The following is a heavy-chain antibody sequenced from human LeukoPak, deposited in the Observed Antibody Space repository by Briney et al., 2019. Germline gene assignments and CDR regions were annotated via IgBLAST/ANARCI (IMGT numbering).Heavy chain of an antibody. J-gene: IGHJ3*01. CDR1: GFTFSTYE. Sequence: PGGSLRLSSAASGFTFSTYEMNWVRQAPGKGLEWVSFISSDGYSIYYADSVKGRFTISRDNAKNSLYLQMNSLRAEDTAVYYCARDHGLVAEPAFDVWGQGTMVTVSS. CDR3: ARDHGLVAEPAFDV. V-gene: IGHV3-48*03. D-gene: IGHD2-15*01. CDR2: ISSDGYSI.